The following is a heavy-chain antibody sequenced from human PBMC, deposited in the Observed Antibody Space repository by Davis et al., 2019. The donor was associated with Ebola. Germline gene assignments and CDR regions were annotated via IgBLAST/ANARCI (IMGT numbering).Heavy chain of an antibody. J-gene: IGHJ3*02. Sequence: GESLKISCKGSGYSFTSYWISWVRQTPGKGLEWVGRIDPSDTYTNYTPSLQGHVTISADKSISTAYLQWSSLKASDTAMYYCARVRDSRRANDAFDIWGQGTMVTVSS. CDR3: ARVRDSRRANDAFDI. D-gene: IGHD6-13*01. CDR2: IDPSDTYT. CDR1: GYSFTSYW. V-gene: IGHV5-10-1*01.